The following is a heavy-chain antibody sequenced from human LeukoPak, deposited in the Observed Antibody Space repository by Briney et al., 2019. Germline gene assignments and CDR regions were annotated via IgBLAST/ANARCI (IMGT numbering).Heavy chain of an antibody. CDR3: ARDTPYSSSWQSYYGMDV. CDR1: GFTFSSYW. J-gene: IGHJ6*02. Sequence: GGSLRLSCAASGFTFSSYWMSWVRQAPGKGLEWVANIKQEGSEKYYVDSVKGRFTISRDNAKNSLYLQMNSLRAEDTALYYCARDTPYSSSWQSYYGMDVWGQGTTVTVSS. D-gene: IGHD6-13*01. CDR2: IKQEGSEK. V-gene: IGHV3-7*01.